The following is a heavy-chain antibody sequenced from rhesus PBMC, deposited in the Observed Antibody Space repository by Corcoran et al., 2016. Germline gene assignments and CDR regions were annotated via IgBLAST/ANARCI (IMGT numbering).Heavy chain of an antibody. Sequence: QVQLQESGPGRVKPSETLSVTCAVSGGSISSSYWSWIRQAPGEGLEGIGYIYGSGSSTNCNPSLKSRVTLSVATSKNQLSLKLSSVAAADTAVYYCAREFTWLELRLDYGLDSWGQGVVVTVSS. CDR3: AREFTWLELRLDYGLDS. CDR1: GGSISSSY. J-gene: IGHJ6*01. D-gene: IGHD1-1*01. CDR2: IYGSGSST. V-gene: IGHV4-169*02.